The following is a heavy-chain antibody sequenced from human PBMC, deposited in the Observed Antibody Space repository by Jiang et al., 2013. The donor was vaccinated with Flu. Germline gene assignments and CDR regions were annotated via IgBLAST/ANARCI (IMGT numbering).Heavy chain of an antibody. CDR2: IIPILGIA. CDR3: ARGDYYGSGSYYPGRNAFDI. J-gene: IGHJ3*02. Sequence: SGAEVKKPGSSVKVSCKASGGTFSSYAISWVRQAPGQGLEWMGRIIPILGIANYAQKFQGRVTITADKSTSTAYMELSSLRSEDTAVYYCARGDYYGSGSYYPGRNAFDIWGQGTMVTVSS. CDR1: GGTFSSYA. D-gene: IGHD3-10*01. V-gene: IGHV1-69*04.